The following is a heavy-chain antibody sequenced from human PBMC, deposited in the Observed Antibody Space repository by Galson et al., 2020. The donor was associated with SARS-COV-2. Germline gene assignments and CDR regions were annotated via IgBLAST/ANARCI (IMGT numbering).Heavy chain of an antibody. Sequence: ETSETLSLTCAVYGGSFSGYYWSWIRQPPGKGLEWIGEINHSGSTNYNPSLKSRVTISVDTSKNQFSLKLSSVTAADTAVYYCARGPSGSYRSFDYWGQGTLVTVSS. CDR3: ARGPSGSYRSFDY. V-gene: IGHV4-34*01. CDR2: INHSGST. CDR1: GGSFSGYY. D-gene: IGHD1-26*01. J-gene: IGHJ4*02.